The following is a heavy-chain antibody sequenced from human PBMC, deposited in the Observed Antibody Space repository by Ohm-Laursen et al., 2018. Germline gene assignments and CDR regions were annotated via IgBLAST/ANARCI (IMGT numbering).Heavy chain of an antibody. D-gene: IGHD3-9*01. CDR2: MYATGSS. J-gene: IGHJ4*02. CDR1: GDSINNYY. Sequence: SETLSLTCTASGDSINNYYWSWIRQPAGKGLEWIGRMYATGSSNYNPSLNSRVTMSVDTSRNQFSLKLTSVTTADTAVYYCAVSEVRYSFTYLADFWGQGTLVTVPS. V-gene: IGHV4-4*07. CDR3: AVSEVRYSFTYLADF.